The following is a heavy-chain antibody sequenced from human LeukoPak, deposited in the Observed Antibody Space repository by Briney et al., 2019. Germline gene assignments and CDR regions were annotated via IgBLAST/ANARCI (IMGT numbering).Heavy chain of an antibody. CDR3: ATTVVAGRGYYFPGMDL. Sequence: GALLLTSTECAGSIFTNYWIWGGHPLAEEGVGGMGIIYPGDSDTRYHPSFQGQGTISADKSISTAYLQWSSLKASDTAIYYCATTVVAGRGYYFPGMDLWGQETTVTVSS. CDR2: IYPGDSDT. D-gene: IGHD6-19*01. CDR1: GSIFTNYW. V-gene: IGHV5-51*07. J-gene: IGHJ6*02.